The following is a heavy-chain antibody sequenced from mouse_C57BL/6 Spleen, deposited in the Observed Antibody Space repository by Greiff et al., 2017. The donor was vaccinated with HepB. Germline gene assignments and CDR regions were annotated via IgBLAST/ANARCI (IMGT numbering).Heavy chain of an antibody. J-gene: IGHJ4*01. V-gene: IGHV1-62-2*01. CDR1: GYTFTEYT. CDR2: FYPGSGSI. Sequence: QVQLKQSGAELVKPGASVKLSCKASGYTFTEYTIHWVKQRSGQGLEWIGWFYPGSGSIKYNEKFKDKATLTADKSSSTVYMELSRLTSEDSAVYFCARHEDAYYSNYGRAMDYWGQGTSVTVSS. CDR3: ARHEDAYYSNYGRAMDY. D-gene: IGHD2-5*01.